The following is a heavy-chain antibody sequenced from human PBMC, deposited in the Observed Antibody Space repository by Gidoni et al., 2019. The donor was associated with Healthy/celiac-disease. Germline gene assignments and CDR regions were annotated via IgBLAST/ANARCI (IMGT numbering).Heavy chain of an antibody. V-gene: IGHV3-7*01. D-gene: IGHD4-17*01. Sequence: EVQLVESGGGLVQPGGSLRLSCAASGFTFSSYWMSWVRQAPGKGLEWVANIKQDGSEKYYVDSVKGRFTISRDNAKNSLYLQMNSLRAEDTAVYYCATDSLDYGGNPLGYFDLWGRGTLVTVSS. CDR1: GFTFSSYW. CDR2: IKQDGSEK. CDR3: ATDSLDYGGNPLGYFDL. J-gene: IGHJ2*01.